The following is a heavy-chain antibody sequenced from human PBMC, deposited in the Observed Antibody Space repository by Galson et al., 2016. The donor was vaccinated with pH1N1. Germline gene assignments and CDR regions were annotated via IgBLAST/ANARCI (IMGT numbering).Heavy chain of an antibody. CDR1: GFSFNDYA. CDR2: TSWSTGMK. V-gene: IGHV3-9*01. Sequence: SLRLSCAGSGFSFNDYAMHWVWQPPGKGLEWITGTSWSTGMKGYADSVKGRFTISRDNARNSLYLEMNSLRPEDTAFYYCAKDLGPFGSGSLAHWGQGILVTVSS. D-gene: IGHD3-10*01. J-gene: IGHJ5*02. CDR3: AKDLGPFGSGSLAH.